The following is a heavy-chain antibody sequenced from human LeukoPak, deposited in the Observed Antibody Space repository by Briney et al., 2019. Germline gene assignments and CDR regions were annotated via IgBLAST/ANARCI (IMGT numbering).Heavy chain of an antibody. CDR1: GYSISSGYQ. V-gene: IGHV4-38-2*02. J-gene: IGHJ5*02. CDR2: IFHSGSA. D-gene: IGHD2-2*01. CDR3: ARDPRWLTPDCTSTSCYENYFDP. Sequence: SETLSLTCSVSGYSISSGYQWAWIRQSPGKWLEWIGSIFHSGSAHYNPSLKSRVTISVDTSRNQFSLKLNSVSATDTAVYYCARDPRWLTPDCTSTSCYENYFDPWGQGTLVTVSS.